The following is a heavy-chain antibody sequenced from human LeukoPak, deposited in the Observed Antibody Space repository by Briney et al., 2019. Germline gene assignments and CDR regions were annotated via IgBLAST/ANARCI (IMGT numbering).Heavy chain of an antibody. D-gene: IGHD4-17*01. CDR1: GGTFSSYA. V-gene: IGHV1-69*06. CDR2: IIPIFGTA. J-gene: IGHJ3*02. CDR3: ARDYGDYYGRALDI. Sequence: GASVKVSYKASGGTFSSYAISWVRQAPGQGLEWMGGIIPIFGTANYAQKFQGRVTITADKSTSTAYMELSSLRSEDTAVYYCARDYGDYYGRALDIWGQGTMVTVSS.